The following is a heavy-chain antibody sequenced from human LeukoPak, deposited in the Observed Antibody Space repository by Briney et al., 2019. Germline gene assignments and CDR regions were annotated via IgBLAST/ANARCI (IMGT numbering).Heavy chain of an antibody. CDR2: ISSSGSYI. J-gene: IGHJ4*02. Sequence: GGSLRLSCVASGFTVSSNCMNWVRQAPGKGLEWVSSISSSGSYIYYADSLKGRFAISRDNAKNSLYLQMNSLRAEDTAVYYCARGSIWQWLNFDYWGQGTLVTVSS. V-gene: IGHV3-21*01. CDR3: ARGSIWQWLNFDY. CDR1: GFTVSSNC. D-gene: IGHD6-19*01.